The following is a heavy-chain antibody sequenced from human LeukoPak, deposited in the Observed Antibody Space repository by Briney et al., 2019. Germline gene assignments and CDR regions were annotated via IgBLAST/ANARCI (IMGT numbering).Heavy chain of an antibody. CDR2: ISYDGSNK. Sequence: GGSLRLSCAASGFTFSSYAMHWVRQAPGEGLEWVAVISYDGSNKYYADSVKGRFTISRDNSKNTLYLQMNSLRAEDTAVYYCAGDLRVTMIVVVITTSYAFDIWGQGTMVTVSS. D-gene: IGHD3-22*01. J-gene: IGHJ3*02. CDR3: AGDLRVTMIVVVITTSYAFDI. V-gene: IGHV3-30-3*01. CDR1: GFTFSSYA.